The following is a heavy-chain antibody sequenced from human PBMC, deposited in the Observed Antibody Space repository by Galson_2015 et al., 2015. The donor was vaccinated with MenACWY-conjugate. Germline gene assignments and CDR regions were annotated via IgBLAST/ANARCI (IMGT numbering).Heavy chain of an antibody. D-gene: IGHD2-15*01. V-gene: IGHV3-49*04. CDR2: IQSKNYGANT. Sequence: SLRLSCAASGFTFRNYWMTWVRQAPGKGLEWVGYIQSKNYGANTQYAASVKDRFSISRDDSRSIAYLEMNSLKTEDTALYYCTRADHRYCSSTNCPFDHWGQGTLVTVSS. CDR1: GFTFRNYW. J-gene: IGHJ4*02. CDR3: TRADHRYCSSTNCPFDH.